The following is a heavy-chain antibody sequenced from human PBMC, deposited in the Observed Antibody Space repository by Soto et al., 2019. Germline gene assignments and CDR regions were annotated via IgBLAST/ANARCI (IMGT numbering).Heavy chain of an antibody. Sequence: QMQVVESGGGLVKPGGSLRLSCAASGFNFSDYYMSWLRQAPGKGPEWLSYISSSSTYTNYADSVQGRFTISRDNAKKSRELQMNDLRAGDTAVYYCARDHYDIVTGSGGFDPWGQGTLVTVSS. D-gene: IGHD3-9*01. V-gene: IGHV3-11*06. CDR2: ISSSSTYT. CDR3: ARDHYDIVTGSGGFDP. CDR1: GFNFSDYY. J-gene: IGHJ5*02.